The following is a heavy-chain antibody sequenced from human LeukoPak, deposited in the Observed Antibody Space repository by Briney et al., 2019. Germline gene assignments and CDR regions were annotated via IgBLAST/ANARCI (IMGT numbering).Heavy chain of an antibody. J-gene: IGHJ4*02. D-gene: IGHD6-19*01. Sequence: GESLKISCKGSGYSFTNYWIGWVRQMPGKGLEWMGIMYLGDSETRYSPSFRGQVTISADKSISTVYLQWSSLKASDIAMYYCVRHEGSISGWPFDYWGQGTLVTVSS. V-gene: IGHV5-51*01. CDR3: VRHEGSISGWPFDY. CDR1: GYSFTNYW. CDR2: MYLGDSET.